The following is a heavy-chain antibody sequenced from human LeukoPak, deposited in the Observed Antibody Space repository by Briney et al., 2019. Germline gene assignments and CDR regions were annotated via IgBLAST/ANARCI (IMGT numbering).Heavy chain of an antibody. D-gene: IGHD1-26*01. CDR3: ARGAVGATTFDY. CDR2: IYYSGST. Sequence: PSETLSLTCTVSGGSISSSNYFWGWIRQPPGKELEWIGSIYYSGSTNYNPSLKSRVTISVDTSKNQFSLKLSSVTAADTAVYYCARGAVGATTFDYWGQGTLVTVSS. CDR1: GGSISSSNYF. V-gene: IGHV4-39*07. J-gene: IGHJ4*02.